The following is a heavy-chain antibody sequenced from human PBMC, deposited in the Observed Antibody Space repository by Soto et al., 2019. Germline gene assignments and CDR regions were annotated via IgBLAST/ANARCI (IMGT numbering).Heavy chain of an antibody. CDR3: AKQSGTGSDYDPYYYMDV. Sequence: GESLKISCQGSGYRFNSYWIGWVRQMPGKGLEWMGIIYPGDSDTRYSPSFQGQVTMSVDKSISTAYLQWSSLKASDTAMYYCAKQSGTGSDYDPYYYMDVWGKGTTVTVSS. CDR2: IYPGDSDT. J-gene: IGHJ6*03. D-gene: IGHD5-12*01. CDR1: GYRFNSYW. V-gene: IGHV5-51*01.